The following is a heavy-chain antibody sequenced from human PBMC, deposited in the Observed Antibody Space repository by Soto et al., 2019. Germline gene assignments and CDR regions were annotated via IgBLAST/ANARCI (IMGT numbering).Heavy chain of an antibody. CDR3: AKDWLDFWSGYSDLGVPGY. J-gene: IGHJ4*02. V-gene: IGHV3-30*18. Sequence: GGSLRLSCAASGFTFSSYGMHWVRQAPGKGLEWVAVISYDGSNKYYADSVKGRFTISRDNSKNTLYLQMNSLRAEDTAVYYCAKDWLDFWSGYSDLGVPGYRGQGTLGTVSS. CDR1: GFTFSSYG. CDR2: ISYDGSNK. D-gene: IGHD3-3*01.